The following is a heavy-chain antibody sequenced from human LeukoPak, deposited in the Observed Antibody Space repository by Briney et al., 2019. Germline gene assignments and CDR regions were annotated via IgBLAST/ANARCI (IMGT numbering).Heavy chain of an antibody. J-gene: IGHJ4*02. Sequence: GGSLRLSCAASGFTFTNYAMSWVRQAPGTGLEWVSTISVSGTYTNYADSVRGRFAISRVNSNNTVYLHLNTLRAEDTAIYYCARGMTTVTTGDYWGQGTLVTVSS. CDR3: ARGMTTVTTGDY. CDR1: GFTFTNYA. CDR2: ISVSGTYT. V-gene: IGHV3-23*01. D-gene: IGHD4-17*01.